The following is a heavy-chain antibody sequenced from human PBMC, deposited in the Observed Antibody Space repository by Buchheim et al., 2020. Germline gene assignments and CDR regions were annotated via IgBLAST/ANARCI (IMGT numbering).Heavy chain of an antibody. CDR3: ARAKIFGYYYYGMDV. Sequence: QVQLQQWGAGLLKPSETLSLTCAVYGGSFSGYYWSWIRQPPGKGLEWIGEINHSGSTNYNPSLKSRVTISVDTSKNQFSLQLSSVTAADTAVYYCARAKIFGYYYYGMDVWGQGTT. D-gene: IGHD2/OR15-2a*01. CDR1: GGSFSGYY. V-gene: IGHV4-34*01. J-gene: IGHJ6*02. CDR2: INHSGST.